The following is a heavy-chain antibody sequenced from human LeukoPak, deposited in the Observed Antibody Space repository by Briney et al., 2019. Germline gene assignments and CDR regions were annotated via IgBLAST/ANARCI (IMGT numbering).Heavy chain of an antibody. D-gene: IGHD2-15*01. J-gene: IGHJ4*02. Sequence: PGGSLRLSCAASEFTFTSYELNWVRQAPGKGLEWVSGLSGSGGSTYYADSVKGRFTISRDNAKNTLYLQMNSLRAEDTAVYYCAKGRCSGGSCYGRGFDYWGQGTLVTVSS. V-gene: IGHV3-23*01. CDR3: AKGRCSGGSCYGRGFDY. CDR2: LSGSGGST. CDR1: EFTFTSYE.